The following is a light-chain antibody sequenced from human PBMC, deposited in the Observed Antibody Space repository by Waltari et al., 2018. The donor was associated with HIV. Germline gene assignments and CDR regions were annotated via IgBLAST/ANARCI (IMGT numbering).Light chain of an antibody. CDR3: CSYAGNSSLV. CDR2: EVS. CDR1: SSDLGSYNL. J-gene: IGLJ3*02. Sequence: SALTQPASVSGSPGQSITIPCTGTSSDLGSYNLVSWYQQHPGKATKRMIYEVSKRPSGVSNRFSGSKSGNTASLTISGLQAEDEADYYCCSYAGNSSLVFGGGTKLTVL. V-gene: IGLV2-23*02.